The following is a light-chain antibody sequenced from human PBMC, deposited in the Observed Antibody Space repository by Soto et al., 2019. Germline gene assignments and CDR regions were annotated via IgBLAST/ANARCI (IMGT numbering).Light chain of an antibody. V-gene: IGKV1-9*01. CDR3: QQLNSYPPYT. CDR1: QGISSY. J-gene: IGKJ2*01. CDR2: AAS. Sequence: DIQLTQSPSFLSASVGDGVTITCRASQGISSYLAWYQQKPGKAPKLLIYAASTLQSGVPSRFRGSGSGTEFTLTISSLQPEDFATYYCQQLNSYPPYTFGQGTKLEIK.